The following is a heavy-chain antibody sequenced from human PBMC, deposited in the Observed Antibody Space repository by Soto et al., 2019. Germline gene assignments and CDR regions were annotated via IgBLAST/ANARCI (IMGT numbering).Heavy chain of an antibody. CDR3: AGHMSGDIVLVPAAVGYYYYGMDV. V-gene: IGHV5-51*01. Sequence: PGESLKISCKGSGYSFTSYWIGWVRQMPGKGLEWMGIIYPGDSDTRYSPSFQGQVTISADKSISTAYLQWSSLKASDTAMYYCAGHMSGDIVLVPAAVGYYYYGMDVWGQGTTVTVSS. J-gene: IGHJ6*02. D-gene: IGHD2-2*01. CDR1: GYSFTSYW. CDR2: IYPGDSDT.